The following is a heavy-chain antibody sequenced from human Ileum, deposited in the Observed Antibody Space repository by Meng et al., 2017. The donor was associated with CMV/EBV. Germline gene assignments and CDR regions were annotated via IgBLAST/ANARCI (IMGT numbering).Heavy chain of an antibody. J-gene: IGHJ5*02. V-gene: IGHV4-39*01. Sequence: SGGSISSSSYYWGWIRQPPGKGLEWIGSIYYSGSTYYNPFLKSRVTISVDTSKNQFSLKLSSVTAADTAVYYCARHASWNYNNWFDPWGQGTLVTVSS. CDR1: GGSISSSSYY. D-gene: IGHD1-7*01. CDR2: IYYSGST. CDR3: ARHASWNYNNWFDP.